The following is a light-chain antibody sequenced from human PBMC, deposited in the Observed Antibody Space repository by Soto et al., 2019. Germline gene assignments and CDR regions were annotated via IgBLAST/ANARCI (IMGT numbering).Light chain of an antibody. CDR3: QQYNNWPSWT. V-gene: IGKV3-15*01. Sequence: EIVMKQSPATLSVSPGESATLSCRASQKISSNVAWYQQKPDQANRLLIYGASTRATGIPDKYSDSASRTKFTFTISSLQSEDFAVYYCQQYNNWPSWTFGQGTRW. CDR2: GAS. CDR1: QKISSN. J-gene: IGKJ1*01.